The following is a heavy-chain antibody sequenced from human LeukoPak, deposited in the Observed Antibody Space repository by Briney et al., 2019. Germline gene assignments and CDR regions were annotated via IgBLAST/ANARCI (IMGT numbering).Heavy chain of an antibody. Sequence: ASVKVSCKASGYTFTGYYMHWVRQAPGQGLEWMGWINPNSGGTNYAQKFQGRVTMTRDTSSSTAYMELSRLRSDDTAVYYCARVSYDSSGYGPDYWGQGTLVTVSS. V-gene: IGHV1-2*02. CDR2: INPNSGGT. J-gene: IGHJ4*02. CDR1: GYTFTGYY. D-gene: IGHD3-22*01. CDR3: ARVSYDSSGYGPDY.